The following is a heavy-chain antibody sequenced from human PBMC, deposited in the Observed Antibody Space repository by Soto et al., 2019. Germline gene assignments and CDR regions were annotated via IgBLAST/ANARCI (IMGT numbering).Heavy chain of an antibody. D-gene: IGHD3-3*02. CDR1: GGTSTIYT. J-gene: IGHJ4*02. V-gene: IGHV1-69*08. CDR2: IVPTLRIT. Sequence: QVQLVQSGAEVKKPGASLRVSCETSGGTSTIYTITWVRQAPGQGLQWMGRIVPTLRITNYAQEFQGRLTITADSSTSTAHIELTSLTSEDTADYYCATDKYGAGRVGVHFWGQGTLVTVSS. CDR3: ATDKYGAGRVGVHF.